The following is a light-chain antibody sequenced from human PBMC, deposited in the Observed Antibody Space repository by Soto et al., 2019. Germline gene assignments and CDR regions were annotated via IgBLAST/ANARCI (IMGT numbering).Light chain of an antibody. CDR1: SSDIGGYNY. J-gene: IGLJ2*01. CDR2: EVD. V-gene: IGLV2-8*01. Sequence: QSALTQPPSASGSPGQSVTISCTGTSSDIGGYNYVSWFQQHPGKAPKLMIYEVDKRPSGVPDRFSGSKSGNTASLTVSGLQAEDEADYYCNSYAGSNIVFGGGTKLTVL. CDR3: NSYAGSNIV.